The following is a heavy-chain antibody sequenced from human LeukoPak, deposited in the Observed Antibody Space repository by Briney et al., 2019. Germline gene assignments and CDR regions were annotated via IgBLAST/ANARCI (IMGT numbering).Heavy chain of an antibody. CDR3: AKSVIAVAGTGSRFDY. D-gene: IGHD6-19*01. J-gene: IGHJ4*02. CDR1: GFTFDDYA. CDR2: ISWNSGNI. V-gene: IGHV3-9*01. Sequence: GGSLRLSCAASGFTFDDYAMHWVRHAPGKGLEWVSGISWNSGNIGYADSVKGRFTISRDNAKNSLYLQMNSLRAEDTALYYCAKSVIAVAGTGSRFDYWGQGTLVTVSS.